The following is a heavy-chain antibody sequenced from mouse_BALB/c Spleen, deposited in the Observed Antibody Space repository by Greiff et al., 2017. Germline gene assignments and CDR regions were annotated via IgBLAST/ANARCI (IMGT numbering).Heavy chain of an antibody. CDR3: ARYYRYAMDY. V-gene: IGHV14-3*02. CDR1: GFNIKDTY. Sequence: EVQLKQSGAELVKPGASVKLSCTASGFNIKDTYMHWVKQRPEQGLEWIGRIDPANGNTKYDPKFQGKATITADTSSNTAYLQLSGLTSEDTAVYYCARYYRYAMDYWGQGTSVTVSS. J-gene: IGHJ4*01. D-gene: IGHD2-14*01. CDR2: IDPANGNT.